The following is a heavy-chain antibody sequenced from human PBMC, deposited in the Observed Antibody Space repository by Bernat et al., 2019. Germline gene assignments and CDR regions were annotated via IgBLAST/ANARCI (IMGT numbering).Heavy chain of an antibody. D-gene: IGHD2-8*01. CDR2: ISYDGSNK. J-gene: IGHJ4*02. Sequence: QVQLVESGGGVVQPGRSLRLSCAASGFTFSSYVMHWVRQAPGKGVGWVAVISYDGSNKYYADTVKGRFTISRDNSKNTLYLQMNSLRAEDTAVYYCARGKYCTNGVCYFADYWGQGTLVTVSS. V-gene: IGHV3-30-3*01. CDR3: ARGKYCTNGVCYFADY. CDR1: GFTFSSYV.